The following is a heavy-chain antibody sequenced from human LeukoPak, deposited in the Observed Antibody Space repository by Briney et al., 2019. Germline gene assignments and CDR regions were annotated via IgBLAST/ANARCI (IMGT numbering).Heavy chain of an antibody. CDR2: IIPILGIA. CDR3: ARRRGYSYGYAFDY. V-gene: IGHV1-69*02. Sequence: SVKVSCKASGGTFSSYTISWVRQAPGQGLEWMGRIIPILGIANYAQKFQGRGTITTDESTSTAYMELSSLRSEDTAVYYCARRRGYSYGYAFDYWGQGTLVTVSS. D-gene: IGHD5-18*01. J-gene: IGHJ4*02. CDR1: GGTFSSYT.